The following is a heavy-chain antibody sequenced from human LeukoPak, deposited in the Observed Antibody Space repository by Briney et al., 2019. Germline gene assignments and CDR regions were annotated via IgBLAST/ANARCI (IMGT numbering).Heavy chain of an antibody. Sequence: GASVKVSCKASGGTFSSYAISWVRQAPGQGLEWMGGTIPIFGTANYAQKFQGRVTITADKSTSTAYMELSSPRSEDTAVYYCASLTGRQWLARDWGQGTLVTVSS. D-gene: IGHD6-19*01. J-gene: IGHJ4*02. CDR3: ASLTGRQWLARD. CDR1: GGTFSSYA. V-gene: IGHV1-69*06. CDR2: TIPIFGTA.